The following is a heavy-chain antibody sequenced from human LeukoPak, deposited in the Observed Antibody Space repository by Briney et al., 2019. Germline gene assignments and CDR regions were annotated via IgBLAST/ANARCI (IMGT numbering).Heavy chain of an antibody. CDR3: ARLHCTTSCYVGS. V-gene: IGHV6-1*01. J-gene: IGHJ4*02. D-gene: IGHD2-2*01. CDR2: TYRRSKWSN. CDR1: GDSVPSNSAA. Sequence: SQTLSLTCAISGDSVPSNSAAWNWIRQSPSRGLEWLGRTYRRSKWSNDYAPSVKSRIIINPDTSKNQFSLQLNSVTPEDTAVYYCARLHCTTSCYVGSWGQGTLVTVSS.